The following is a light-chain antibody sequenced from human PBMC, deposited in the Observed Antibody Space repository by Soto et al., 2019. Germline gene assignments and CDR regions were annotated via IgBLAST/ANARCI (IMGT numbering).Light chain of an antibody. J-gene: IGLJ1*01. CDR1: SSDVGGYNY. CDR3: SSYTSSSTYV. CDR2: DVS. Sequence: QSALTQPASVPGSPGQSITISCTGTSSDVGGYNYVSWYQQHPGKAPKLMTYDVSNRPSGVSNRFSGSKSGNTASLTISGLQAEDEADYYCSSYTSSSTYVFGTGTKLTVL. V-gene: IGLV2-14*01.